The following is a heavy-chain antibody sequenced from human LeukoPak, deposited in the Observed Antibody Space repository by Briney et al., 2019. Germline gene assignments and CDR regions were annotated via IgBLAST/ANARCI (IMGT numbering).Heavy chain of an antibody. J-gene: IGHJ4*02. CDR1: GGSFSGYY. V-gene: IGHV4-34*01. D-gene: IGHD3-16*01. Sequence: PSETLSLTCAVYGGSFSGYYWSWIRQPPGKGLEWIGEINHSGSTNYNPSLKSRVTMSVDTSKNQFSLKLSSVTAADTAVYYCARGRWAVAYWGQGTLVTVSS. CDR2: INHSGST. CDR3: ARGRWAVAY.